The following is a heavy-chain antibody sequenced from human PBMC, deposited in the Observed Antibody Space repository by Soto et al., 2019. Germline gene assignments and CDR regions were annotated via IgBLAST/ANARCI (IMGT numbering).Heavy chain of an antibody. Sequence: PSETLSLTCADYGGSFRGYYWSWIRYPPGKGLEWIEKINHSASTNYNPSLKSRVPISVDTSKNQSSLKLSSVTAADTTVYYCARKGKPKPKYCSCGSCQHWFDPWGQGTLVTVSS. D-gene: IGHD2-15*01. CDR1: GGSFRGYY. CDR2: INHSAST. J-gene: IGHJ5*02. CDR3: ARKGKPKPKYCSCGSCQHWFDP. V-gene: IGHV4-34*01.